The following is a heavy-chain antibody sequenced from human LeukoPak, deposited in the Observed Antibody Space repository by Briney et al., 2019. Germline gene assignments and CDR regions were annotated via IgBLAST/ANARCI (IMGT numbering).Heavy chain of an antibody. CDR1: GFTFDGYA. Sequence: GGSLRLSCAASGFTFDGYAMHWVRQAPGKGLEWVSGISWNSGSIGYADSVKGRFTISRDNAKNSLYLQMNSLRAEDTALYYCAKAQGLLTMAPRYNWFDPWGQGTLVTVSS. D-gene: IGHD3-10*01. V-gene: IGHV3-9*01. CDR3: AKAQGLLTMAPRYNWFDP. J-gene: IGHJ5*02. CDR2: ISWNSGSI.